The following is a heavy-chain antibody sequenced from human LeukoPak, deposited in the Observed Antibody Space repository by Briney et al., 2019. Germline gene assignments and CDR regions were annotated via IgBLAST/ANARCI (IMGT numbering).Heavy chain of an antibody. Sequence: PGGSLRLSCAASGFTFSSVSMNWVRQAPGKGLEWISYISRSGSTIYYADSVKGRVTISRDNAKNSLYLQMNSLRAEDTAVYYCASPSGVYDYVFDYWGQGTLVTVSS. CDR3: ASPSGVYDYVFDY. J-gene: IGHJ4*02. CDR2: ISRSGSTI. V-gene: IGHV3-48*01. CDR1: GFTFSSVS. D-gene: IGHD3-16*01.